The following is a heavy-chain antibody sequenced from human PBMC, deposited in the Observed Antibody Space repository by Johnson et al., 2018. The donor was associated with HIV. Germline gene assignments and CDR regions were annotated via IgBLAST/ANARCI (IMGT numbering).Heavy chain of an antibody. J-gene: IGHJ3*02. CDR2: ISYDGSNK. D-gene: IGHD5-12*01. Sequence: QVQLVESGGGVVQPGRSLRLSCAASGFTFSSYAMHWVRQAPGKGLEWVAVISYDGSNKYYADSVKGRFTISRDNSNNTLYLQMNSLRAEDTAVYYCARVKVATINAFDIWGQGTMVTVSS. V-gene: IGHV3-30-3*01. CDR3: ARVKVATINAFDI. CDR1: GFTFSSYA.